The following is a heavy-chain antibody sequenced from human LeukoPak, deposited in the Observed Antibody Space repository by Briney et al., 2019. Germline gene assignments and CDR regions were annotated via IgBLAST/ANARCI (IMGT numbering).Heavy chain of an antibody. CDR1: GFTFSDYY. V-gene: IGHV3-11*05. CDR3: ARVRQSGSPLDY. D-gene: IGHD1-26*01. J-gene: IGHJ4*02. Sequence: KPGGSLRLSCAASGFTFSDYYMIWIRQAPGKGLEWVSYISKSGGDTNYADSVKGRFTISRDNAKNSLYLQMNSLRADDTAVYYCARVRQSGSPLDYWGQGTLVTVSS. CDR2: ISKSGGDT.